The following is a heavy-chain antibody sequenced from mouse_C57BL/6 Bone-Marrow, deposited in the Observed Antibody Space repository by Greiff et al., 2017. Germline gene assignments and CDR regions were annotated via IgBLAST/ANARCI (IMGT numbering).Heavy chain of an antibody. CDR3: ARGWLPAWFAY. CDR2: ISSGSSTI. D-gene: IGHD2-2*01. V-gene: IGHV5-17*01. J-gene: IGHJ3*01. Sequence: EVHLVESGGGLVKPGGSLKLSCAASGFTFSDYGMHWVRQAPEKGLEWVAYISSGSSTIYYADTVKGRFTISRDNAKNTLFLQVSSLRSEDTAMYYCARGWLPAWFAYWGQGTLVTVSA. CDR1: GFTFSDYG.